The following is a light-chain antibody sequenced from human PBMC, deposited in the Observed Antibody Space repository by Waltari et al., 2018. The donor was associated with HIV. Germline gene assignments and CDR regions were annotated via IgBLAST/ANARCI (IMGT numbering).Light chain of an antibody. V-gene: IGLV2-23*01. CDR2: GGT. J-gene: IGLJ2*01. CDR3: CSFANSRTLG. Sequence: QSALTQPASVSGSPGQSISIHCTGTSSDVGNFNLVSRYQQHPGKAPKPAIYGGTKRPSGVSNLFSCSKSGNTASLTISGLQAEDEAHYFCCSFANSRTLGFGGGTKVTVL. CDR1: SSDVGNFNL.